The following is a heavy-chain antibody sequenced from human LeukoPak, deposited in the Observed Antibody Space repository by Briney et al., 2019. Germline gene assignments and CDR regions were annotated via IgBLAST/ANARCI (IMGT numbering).Heavy chain of an antibody. J-gene: IGHJ5*02. CDR1: GYTFTGYY. CDR2: INPNSGGT. D-gene: IGHD3-3*01. Sequence: ASVKVSCKASGYTFTGYYMHWMRQAPGQGLEWMGWINPNSGGTNYAQKFQGRVTMTRDTSISTAYMELSRLRSDDTAVYYCARVPLRITISTRFDPWGQGTLVTVSS. V-gene: IGHV1-2*02. CDR3: ARVPLRITISTRFDP.